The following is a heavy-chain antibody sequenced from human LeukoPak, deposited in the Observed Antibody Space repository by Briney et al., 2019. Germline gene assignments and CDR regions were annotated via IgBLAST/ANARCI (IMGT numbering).Heavy chain of an antibody. CDR2: ISYSGST. Sequence: SETLSLTCTVSGGSISPYYWSWIRQPPGKGLEWIGYISYSGSTDYNPSLKSRVIISVDTSKNQFSLKLNSVTAADTAVYYCTRDRRDGYNYVDYWGQGTLVTVSS. D-gene: IGHD5-24*01. J-gene: IGHJ4*02. V-gene: IGHV4-59*01. CDR3: TRDRRDGYNYVDY. CDR1: GGSISPYY.